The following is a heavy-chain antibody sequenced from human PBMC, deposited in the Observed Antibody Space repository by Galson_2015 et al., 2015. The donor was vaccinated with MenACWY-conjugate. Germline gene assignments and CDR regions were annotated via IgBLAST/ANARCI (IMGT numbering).Heavy chain of an antibody. CDR3: ARGRRLAYRPIWFDA. CDR2: IIPVLGVA. D-gene: IGHD2-2*02. V-gene: IGHV1-69*10. J-gene: IGHJ5*02. CDR1: GGTFSGYA. Sequence: SVKVSCKASGGTFSGYAITWVRQAPGDGLEWMGGIIPVLGVARYAQNFQGRVTITADSSADMSYMELNSLTSEDTAIYYCARGRRLAYRPIWFDAWGQGTLVTVSS.